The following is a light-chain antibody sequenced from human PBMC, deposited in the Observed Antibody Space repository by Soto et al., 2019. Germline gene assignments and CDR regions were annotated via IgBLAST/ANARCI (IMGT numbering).Light chain of an antibody. V-gene: IGKV3-15*01. CDR3: QQYNNWPL. CDR2: GAS. CDR1: QSVSSN. Sequence: EIVMTQSPATLSGSPGERATLSCRASQSVSSNFAWYQQKPGQAPRLLIYGASTMATGIPARFSGSGSGTEFTLTISSLQSEDFAVYYCQQYNNWPLFGQGTKVEIK. J-gene: IGKJ1*01.